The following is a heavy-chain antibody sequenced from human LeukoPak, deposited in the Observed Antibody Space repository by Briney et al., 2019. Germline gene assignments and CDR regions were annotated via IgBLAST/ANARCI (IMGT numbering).Heavy chain of an antibody. Sequence: RGSLRHSCAASGFTVSSNFMSWVRQAPGKGLEWVSVIYSGGTTYYADSVKGRFTISRDNSKNTLYLQMNSLRAEDTAVYYCARDGYGNNNMDVWGKGTTVPVSS. V-gene: IGHV3-53*01. D-gene: IGHD1/OR15-1a*01. CDR3: ARDGYGNNNMDV. J-gene: IGHJ6*03. CDR2: IYSGGTT. CDR1: GFTVSSNF.